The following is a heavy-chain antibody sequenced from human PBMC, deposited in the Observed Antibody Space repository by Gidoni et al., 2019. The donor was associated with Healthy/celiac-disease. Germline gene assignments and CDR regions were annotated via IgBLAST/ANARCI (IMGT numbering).Heavy chain of an antibody. Sequence: QVQLQESGPGLVKPSETLSLTCTVSGGSGSSGSYYWSWIRQPPGKGLEWIGYIYYSGSTNYNPSLKSRVTISVDTSKNQFSLKLSSVTAADKAVYYCAREGSSGYYLDYWGQGTLVTVSS. CDR3: AREGSSGYYLDY. J-gene: IGHJ4*02. D-gene: IGHD3-22*01. V-gene: IGHV4-61*01. CDR1: GGSGSSGSYY. CDR2: IYYSGST.